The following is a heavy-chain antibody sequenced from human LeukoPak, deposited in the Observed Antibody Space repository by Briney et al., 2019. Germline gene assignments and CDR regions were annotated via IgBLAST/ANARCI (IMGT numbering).Heavy chain of an antibody. V-gene: IGHV4-59*01. CDR2: ISHTGST. Sequence: SETLSLTCTVSGGSISSYYWTWIRQPPGKGLEWIGYISHTGSTNYNPSLKSRVTISVDTSKNQFSLRLSSVTAADTAVYYCARGWGYFDYWGQGTLVTVSS. CDR1: GGSISSYY. D-gene: IGHD3-16*01. CDR3: ARGWGYFDY. J-gene: IGHJ4*02.